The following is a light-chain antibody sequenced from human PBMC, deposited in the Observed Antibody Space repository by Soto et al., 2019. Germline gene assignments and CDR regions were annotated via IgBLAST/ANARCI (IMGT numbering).Light chain of an antibody. CDR3: CSYAGSYTHV. CDR2: DVI. Sequence: QSALTQPRSVSGSPGQSVTISCTGTSSDVGGYNYVSWYQQHLGKAPKLIIYDVIKRPSGVPDRFSGSKSGNTASLTISGLQAKDEADYYCCSYAGSYTHVFGTGTKVTVL. V-gene: IGLV2-11*01. J-gene: IGLJ1*01. CDR1: SSDVGGYNY.